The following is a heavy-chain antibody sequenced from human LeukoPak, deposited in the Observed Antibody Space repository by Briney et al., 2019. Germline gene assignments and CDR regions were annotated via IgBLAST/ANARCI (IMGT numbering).Heavy chain of an antibody. J-gene: IGHJ6*02. CDR2: IYTSGST. CDR1: GGSISSGSYY. Sequence: SETLSLTCTVSGGSISSGSYYWSWIRQPAGKGLEWIGCIYTSGSTNYNPSLKSRVTISVDTSKNQFSLKLSSVTAADTAVYYCARQYRPDPFDYYYGMDVWGQGTTVTVSS. CDR3: ARQYRPDPFDYYYGMDV. D-gene: IGHD1-14*01. V-gene: IGHV4-61*02.